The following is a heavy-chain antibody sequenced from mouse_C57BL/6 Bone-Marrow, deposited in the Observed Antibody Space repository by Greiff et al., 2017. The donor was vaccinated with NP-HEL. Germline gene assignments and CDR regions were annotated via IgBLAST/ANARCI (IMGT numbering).Heavy chain of an antibody. CDR2: FHPYNDDT. Sequence: VQLQQSGAELVKPGASVKMSCKASGYTFTTYPIEWMKQNHGKSLEWIGNFHPYNDDTKYNDKFKGKATLTVEKSTSTVYLELSRLTSDDSAVYYCARVTDYYGSSYSWFAYWGQGTLVTVSA. D-gene: IGHD1-1*01. J-gene: IGHJ3*01. V-gene: IGHV1-47*01. CDR3: ARVTDYYGSSYSWFAY. CDR1: GYTFTTYP.